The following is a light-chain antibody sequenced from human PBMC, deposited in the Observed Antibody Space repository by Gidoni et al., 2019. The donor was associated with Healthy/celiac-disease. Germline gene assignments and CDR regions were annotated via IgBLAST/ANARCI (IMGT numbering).Light chain of an antibody. CDR2: KAS. CDR1: QSIGSW. Sequence: DIQMTQSPSTLSASVGDRITITCRASQSIGSWLAWYQQKPGKAPNLLIYKASSLESGVPSTFSGSGSGTEFTLTISSLQPDDFATYYCQQYNSHSYTFXQXTKLEIK. CDR3: QQYNSHSYT. V-gene: IGKV1-5*03. J-gene: IGKJ2*01.